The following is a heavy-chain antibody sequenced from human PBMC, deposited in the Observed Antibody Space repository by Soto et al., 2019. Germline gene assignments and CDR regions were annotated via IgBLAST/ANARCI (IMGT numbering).Heavy chain of an antibody. D-gene: IGHD3-10*01. Sequence: SETLSLTCTVSGGSISSGGYYWSWIRQHPGKGLGWIGYIYYSGSTYYNPSLKSRVTISVDTSKNQFSLKLSSVTAADTAVYYCANLEGFGELSTGGFDPWGQGTLVTVSS. CDR3: ANLEGFGELSTGGFDP. J-gene: IGHJ5*02. CDR1: GGSISSGGYY. V-gene: IGHV4-31*03. CDR2: IYYSGST.